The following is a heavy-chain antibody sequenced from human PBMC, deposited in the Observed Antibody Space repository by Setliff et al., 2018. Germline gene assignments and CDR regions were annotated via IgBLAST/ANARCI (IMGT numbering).Heavy chain of an antibody. J-gene: IGHJ4*02. Sequence: PSETLSLTCTVSGVSIRSYYWSWIRQPPRKGLEWIGYIFYSGSSNYNPSLQSRVSISVDTSKNQLSLKLDSLTAADTAVYFCARLPRTVTHFDYWGQGALVTVSS. CDR3: ARLPRTVTHFDY. V-gene: IGHV4-59*01. CDR2: IFYSGSS. CDR1: GVSIRSYY. D-gene: IGHD4-17*01.